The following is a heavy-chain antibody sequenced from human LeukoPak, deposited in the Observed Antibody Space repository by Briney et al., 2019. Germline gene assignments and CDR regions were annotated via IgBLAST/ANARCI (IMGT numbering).Heavy chain of an antibody. Sequence: PGGSLRLSCAASGFTFSSYSMNWVRQAPGKGLEWVSYISSSSSTIYYADSVKGRFTISRDNAKNSLYLQMNSLRAEDTAVYYCASRRLRLGELSLYFGYWGQGTLVTVSS. CDR2: ISSSSSTI. J-gene: IGHJ4*02. V-gene: IGHV3-48*04. CDR1: GFTFSSYS. D-gene: IGHD3-16*02. CDR3: ASRRLRLGELSLYFGY.